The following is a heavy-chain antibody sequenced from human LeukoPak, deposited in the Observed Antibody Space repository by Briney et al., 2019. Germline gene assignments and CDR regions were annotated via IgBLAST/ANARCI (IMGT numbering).Heavy chain of an antibody. CDR1: GGSISSYY. V-gene: IGHV4-59*08. D-gene: IGHD3/OR15-3a*01. CDR2: IYYSGST. CDR3: ARVDCVYGMDV. Sequence: PSETLSLTCTVSGGSISSYYWSWIRQPPGKGLEWIGYIYYSGSTNYNPSLKSRVTISVDTSKNQFSLKLSSVTAADTAVYYCARVDCVYGMDVWGQGTTVTVSS. J-gene: IGHJ6*02.